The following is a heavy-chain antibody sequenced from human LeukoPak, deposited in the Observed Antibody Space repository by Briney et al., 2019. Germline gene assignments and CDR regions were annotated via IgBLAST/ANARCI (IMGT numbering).Heavy chain of an antibody. CDR3: ARHVLDDSSGYNWFDP. CDR2: IYHSGST. J-gene: IGHJ5*02. D-gene: IGHD3-22*01. V-gene: IGHV4-38-2*01. CDR1: GYSISSGYY. Sequence: SETLSLTCADSGYSISSGYYWGWIRQPPGKGLEWIGSIYHSGSTYYNPSLKSRVTISVDTSKNQFSLKLSSVTAADTAVYYCARHVLDDSSGYNWFDPWGQGTLVTVSS.